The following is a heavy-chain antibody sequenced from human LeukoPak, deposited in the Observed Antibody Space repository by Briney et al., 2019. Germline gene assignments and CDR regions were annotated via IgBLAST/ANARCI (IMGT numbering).Heavy chain of an antibody. J-gene: IGHJ4*02. CDR1: GYTFTGYY. Sequence: GASVKVSCKASGYTFTGYYMHWVRQAPGQGLEWMGWINPNSGGTNYAQKFQGRVTMTRDTSISTAYMELSSLRSDDTAIYYCARESLLGATPFDYWGQGTLVTVSS. D-gene: IGHD1-26*01. V-gene: IGHV1-2*02. CDR2: INPNSGGT. CDR3: ARESLLGATPFDY.